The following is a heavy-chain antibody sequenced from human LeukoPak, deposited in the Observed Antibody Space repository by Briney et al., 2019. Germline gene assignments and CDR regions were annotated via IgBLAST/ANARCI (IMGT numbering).Heavy chain of an antibody. Sequence: GRSLRLSCAASGFTFSSYGMHWVRQAPGKGLEWVAVISYDGSNKYYADSVKGRFTISRDNSKNTLYLQMNSLRAEDTAVYYCAKEYSGSYYTTFDYWGQGTLVTVSS. J-gene: IGHJ4*02. V-gene: IGHV3-30*18. CDR1: GFTFSSYG. CDR3: AKEYSGSYYTTFDY. D-gene: IGHD1-26*01. CDR2: ISYDGSNK.